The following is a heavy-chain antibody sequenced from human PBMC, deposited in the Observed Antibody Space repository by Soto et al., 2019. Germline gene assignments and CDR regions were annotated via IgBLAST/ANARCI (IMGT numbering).Heavy chain of an antibody. CDR2: IYYSGST. D-gene: IGHD6-19*01. CDR3: ASIIYNSSGWYGEDY. Sequence: SETLSLTCTVSGGSISSGGYYWSWIRQHPGKGLEWIGYIYYSGSTYYNPSLKSRVTISVDTSKNQFSLKLSSVTAADTAVYYCASIIYNSSGWYGEDYWGQGTLVTVSS. CDR1: GGSISSGGYY. V-gene: IGHV4-31*03. J-gene: IGHJ4*02.